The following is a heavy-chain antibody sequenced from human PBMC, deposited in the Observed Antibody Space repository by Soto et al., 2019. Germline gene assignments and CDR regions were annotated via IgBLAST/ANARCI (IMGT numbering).Heavy chain of an antibody. V-gene: IGHV3-23*01. J-gene: IGHJ4*02. CDR1: GFTFSSYA. Sequence: GGSLSLSCAASGFTFSSYAMSWVRQAPGKGLEWVSAISGSGGSTYYADSVKGRFTISRDNSKNTLYLQMNSLRAEDTAVYYCAKVRYDSSGYFDYWGQGTLVTVSS. CDR2: ISGSGGST. D-gene: IGHD3-22*01. CDR3: AKVRYDSSGYFDY.